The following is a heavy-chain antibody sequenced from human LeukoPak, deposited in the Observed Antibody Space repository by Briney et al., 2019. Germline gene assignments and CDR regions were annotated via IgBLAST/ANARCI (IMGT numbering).Heavy chain of an antibody. CDR3: VRGGSGWYYFDY. V-gene: IGHV3-13*04. Sequence: PGGSLRLSCAASGSTFTNYDMHWVRQVTGKGLEWVSAIGIAGDTYYPGSVRGRFTISRENAKNSLYLQMNSLRDGDTAVYYCVRGGSGWYYFDYWGQGTLVTVSS. CDR2: IGIAGDT. CDR1: GSTFTNYD. D-gene: IGHD6-19*01. J-gene: IGHJ4*02.